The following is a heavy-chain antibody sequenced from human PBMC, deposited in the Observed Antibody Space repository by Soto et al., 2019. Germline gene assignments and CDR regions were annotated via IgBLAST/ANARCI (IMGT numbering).Heavy chain of an antibody. CDR2: IIPIFGTA. D-gene: IGHD2-2*02. V-gene: IGHV1-69*13. J-gene: IGHJ6*02. Sequence: SVKVSCKASGGTFSSYAISWVRQAPGQGLEWMGGIIPIFGTANYAQKFQGRVTITADESTSTAYMELSSLRSEDTAVYYCASSGCSSTSCYSKPTYYYYGVDVWGQGTTVTVSS. CDR3: ASSGCSSTSCYSKPTYYYYGVDV. CDR1: GGTFSSYA.